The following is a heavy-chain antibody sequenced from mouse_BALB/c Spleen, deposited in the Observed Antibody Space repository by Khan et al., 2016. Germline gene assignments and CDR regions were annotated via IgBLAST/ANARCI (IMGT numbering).Heavy chain of an antibody. D-gene: IGHD2-3*01. CDR2: ISYSGST. J-gene: IGHJ2*01. CDR3: ATYDGYYFDV. CDR1: GDSITSGY. Sequence: EVELVESGPSLVKPSQTLSLTCSVTGDSITSGYWNWIRKFPGNKLEYMGYISYSGSTYYNPSLKSRISTTRDTTKNHSYLQLIYGTTEDTATYYCATYDGYYFDVWGQGTTLTVSS. V-gene: IGHV3-8*02.